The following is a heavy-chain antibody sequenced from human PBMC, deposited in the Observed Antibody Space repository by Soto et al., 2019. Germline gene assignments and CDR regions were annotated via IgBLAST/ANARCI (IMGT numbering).Heavy chain of an antibody. D-gene: IGHD3-16*01. J-gene: IGHJ3*02. Sequence: GGSLRLSCAASGFTFSSYAMSWVRQAPGKGLEWVLAISGSGGSTYYADSVKGRFTISRDNSKNTLYLQMNSLRAEDTAVYYCAKDKRSDDYIWGPRVDAFDIWGQGTMVTVSS. CDR3: AKDKRSDDYIWGPRVDAFDI. CDR2: ISGSGGST. V-gene: IGHV3-23*01. CDR1: GFTFSSYA.